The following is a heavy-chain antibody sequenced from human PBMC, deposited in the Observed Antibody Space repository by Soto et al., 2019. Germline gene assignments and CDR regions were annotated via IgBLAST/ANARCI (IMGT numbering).Heavy chain of an antibody. CDR1: GFTFTSYP. CDR3: AREYYSDTTWIDY. D-gene: IGHD1-26*01. CDR2: VHPYEGTT. J-gene: IGHJ4*02. Sequence: AASVKVSCKTSGFTFTSYPFSWVRQAPGQGLEWLAWVHPYEGTTKVAHQFRDRLTLTTDTSAATVFMELTRLTSDDTAVYFCAREYYSDTTWIDYWGQGTLVTVSS. V-gene: IGHV1-18*04.